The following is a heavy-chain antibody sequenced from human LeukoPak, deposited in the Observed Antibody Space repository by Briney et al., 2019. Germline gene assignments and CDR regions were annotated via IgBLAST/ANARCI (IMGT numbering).Heavy chain of an antibody. CDR1: GFTFTDYA. D-gene: IGHD3-22*01. V-gene: IGHV3-9*03. CDR2: ISWNGGSI. J-gene: IGHJ4*02. CDR3: AKGASPYYYDTFDY. Sequence: GRSLRLSCAASGFTFTDYAMHRVRQAPGRGLEWVSGISWNGGSIVYADSVKGRFTISRDNARNSLYLQMNSLGAEDMALYYCAKGASPYYYDTFDYWGQGTLVTVSS.